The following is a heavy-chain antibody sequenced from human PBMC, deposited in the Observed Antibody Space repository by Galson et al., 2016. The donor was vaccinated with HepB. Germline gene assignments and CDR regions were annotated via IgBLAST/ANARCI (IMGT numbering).Heavy chain of an antibody. D-gene: IGHD1-1*01. J-gene: IGHJ6*02. Sequence: SLRLSCAASGLTFGDYGMSWFRQAPGKGLEWVGFIRSKTYGETTEYAASVKDRFSIPRDGSKSIADLQMNRLKSEDTAMYYCTTRTSGTKDHCYAMDVWGQGTTVTVSS. CDR2: IRSKTYGETT. V-gene: IGHV3-49*01. CDR3: TTRTSGTKDHCYAMDV. CDR1: GLTFGDYG.